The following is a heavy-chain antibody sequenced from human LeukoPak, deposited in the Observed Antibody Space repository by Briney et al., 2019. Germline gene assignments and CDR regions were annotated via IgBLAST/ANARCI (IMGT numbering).Heavy chain of an antibody. Sequence: GRSLRLSCAASGFTVSTNYVTWVRQAPGKGLEWISIIHSAGNTYYADSVKGRFTISIDNSKNTLYLQMNSLTAEDTAVYYCASSSGSSNSFDLWGQGTLVTVSS. D-gene: IGHD3-22*01. CDR1: GFTVSTNY. J-gene: IGHJ5*02. V-gene: IGHV3-53*01. CDR3: ASSSGSSNSFDL. CDR2: IHSAGNT.